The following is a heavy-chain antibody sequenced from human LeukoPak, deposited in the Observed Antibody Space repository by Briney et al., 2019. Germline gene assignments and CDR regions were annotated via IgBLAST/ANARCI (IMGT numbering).Heavy chain of an antibody. CDR2: INPYSGGT. CDR3: ARDRADCSGGRCYNHRFDY. V-gene: IGHV1-2*02. Sequence: ASVKVSCKASGYTFRDYYIHWVRQAPGRRLEWMGWINPYSGGTKYADNFQGRVTMTRDASISTAYMELSSLRSDDTAVYYCARDRADCSGGRCYNHRFDYWGQGTLVTVSS. CDR1: GYTFRDYY. D-gene: IGHD2-15*01. J-gene: IGHJ4*02.